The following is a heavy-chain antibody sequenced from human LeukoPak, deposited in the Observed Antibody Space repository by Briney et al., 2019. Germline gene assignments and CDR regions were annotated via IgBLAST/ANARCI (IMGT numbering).Heavy chain of an antibody. D-gene: IGHD5-18*01. V-gene: IGHV4-59*08. CDR2: IYYSGSS. Sequence: SETLSLTCTVSGGSISSYYWSWIRQPPGKGLEWIGYIYYSGSSNYNPSLKSRVTISVDTSKNQFSLKLTSVTAADTAVYYCARHAVRGYSYLDYWGQGALVTVSS. CDR3: ARHAVRGYSYLDY. CDR1: GGSISSYY. J-gene: IGHJ4*02.